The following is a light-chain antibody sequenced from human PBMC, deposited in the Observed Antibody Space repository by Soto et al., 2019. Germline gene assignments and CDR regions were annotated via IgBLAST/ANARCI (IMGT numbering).Light chain of an antibody. CDR2: DVS. V-gene: IGLV2-14*03. Sequence: QSVLTQPASVSGSPGQSITFPCTGTSSDVGGYNYVCRYQQRHPGKAPKLIIYDVSVRPSGVSSRFSGSKSGNTASLTISGLQAEDEADYYCTSYTRDRTIIFGGGTKLTVL. CDR3: TSYTRDRTII. CDR1: SSDVGGYNY. J-gene: IGLJ2*01.